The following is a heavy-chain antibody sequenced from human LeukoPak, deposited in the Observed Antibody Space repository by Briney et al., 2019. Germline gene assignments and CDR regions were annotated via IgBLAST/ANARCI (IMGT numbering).Heavy chain of an antibody. CDR1: GFTFRSYS. CDR2: ISSSSGYI. CDR3: ARGGPAAMGMSNFDY. J-gene: IGHJ4*02. Sequence: GGSLRLSCAASGFTFRSYSMNWVRQAPGKGPEWVSSISSSSGYIYYADSIKGRFTISRDNARNSLYLQMNSLRGEDTAMYYCARGGPAAMGMSNFDYWGQGTLVTVSS. D-gene: IGHD2-2*01. V-gene: IGHV3-21*01.